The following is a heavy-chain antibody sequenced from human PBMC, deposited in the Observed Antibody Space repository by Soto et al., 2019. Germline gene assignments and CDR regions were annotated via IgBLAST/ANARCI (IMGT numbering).Heavy chain of an antibody. J-gene: IGHJ1*01. Sequence: GGSLRLSCAASGFTFSNAWMSWVRQAPGKGLEWVGRIKSKTDGGTTDYAAPVKGRFTISRDDSKNTLYLQMNSLKTEDTAVYYCTTIAAAGTQIQHWGQGTLVTVSS. CDR2: IKSKTDGGTT. CDR1: GFTFSNAW. D-gene: IGHD6-13*01. CDR3: TTIAAAGTQIQH. V-gene: IGHV3-15*01.